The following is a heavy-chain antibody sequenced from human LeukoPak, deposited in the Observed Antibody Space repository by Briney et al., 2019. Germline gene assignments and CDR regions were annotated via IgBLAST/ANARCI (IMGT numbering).Heavy chain of an antibody. CDR2: ISYDGRNE. CDR1: GFTFSSYA. J-gene: IGHJ4*02. V-gene: IGHV3-30*04. Sequence: GGSLRLSCAASGFTFSSYAMHWVRQAPGKGLEWVAVISYDGRNEYYADSVKGRFTISRDISKSTLYLQMNSLRADDTAVYYCARDRGNYYDSSDYYSPLDYWGQGTLVTVSS. D-gene: IGHD3-22*01. CDR3: ARDRGNYYDSSDYYSPLDY.